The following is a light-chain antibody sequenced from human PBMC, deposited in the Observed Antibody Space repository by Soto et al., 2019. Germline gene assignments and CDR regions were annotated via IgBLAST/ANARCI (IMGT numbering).Light chain of an antibody. J-gene: IGKJ2*01. CDR2: WAS. CDR1: QSVLYSSNNKNY. V-gene: IGKV4-1*01. Sequence: DIVMTQSPDSLVVSLGERATINCKSSQSVLYSSNNKNYLAWYQQKPGQPPKLLIYWASTREFGVPDRVSGSGSGTDFTLTISSLQAEDVAVYYCQQYYTTPMYTFGQGTKLEI. CDR3: QQYYTTPMYT.